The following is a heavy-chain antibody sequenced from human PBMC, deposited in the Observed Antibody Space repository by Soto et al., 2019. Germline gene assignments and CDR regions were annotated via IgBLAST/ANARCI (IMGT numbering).Heavy chain of an antibody. Sequence: GGSLRLSCAASGFTFSNAWMSWVRQAPGKGLEWVGRIKSRTDGGTTDYAAPVKGRFTISRDDSKNTLYLQMNGLKTEDTAVYYCATDSVRSSGRRKPPKWGQGSLVTVSS. CDR1: GFTFSNAW. J-gene: IGHJ4*02. CDR3: ATDSVRSSGRRKPPK. V-gene: IGHV3-15*01. CDR2: IKSRTDGGTT. D-gene: IGHD2-15*01.